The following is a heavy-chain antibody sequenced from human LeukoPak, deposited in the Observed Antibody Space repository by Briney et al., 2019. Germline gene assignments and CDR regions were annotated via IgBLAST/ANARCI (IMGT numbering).Heavy chain of an antibody. D-gene: IGHD1-1*01. CDR3: ARDWNRYAY. V-gene: IGHV4-39*07. J-gene: IGHJ4*02. CDR1: GASISSTSYY. CDR2: TYYRGTT. Sequence: SDTLSLTCTVSGASISSTSYYWGWIRQPPGKGLEWIGRTYYRGTTYYNPSLKSRVTISVDTSKNQFSLQLSSVTAADTAVYYCARDWNRYAYWGQGTLVTVSS.